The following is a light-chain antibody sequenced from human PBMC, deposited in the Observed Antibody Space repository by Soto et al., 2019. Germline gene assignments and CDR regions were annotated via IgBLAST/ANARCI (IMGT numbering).Light chain of an antibody. J-gene: IGKJ4*01. Sequence: ETVLTQSPGTLSLSPGERATLSCRASQSVNKNFIAWYQQKPGQALRLLINGASSRATGIPDRFSGGGSGTDFSLTIDRLEPEDFAVYFCQQYGSSAPTFGGGTKVASK. V-gene: IGKV3-20*01. CDR1: QSVNKNF. CDR3: QQYGSSAPT. CDR2: GAS.